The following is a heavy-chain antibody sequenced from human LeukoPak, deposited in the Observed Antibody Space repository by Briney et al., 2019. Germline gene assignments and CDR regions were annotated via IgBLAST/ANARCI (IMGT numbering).Heavy chain of an antibody. CDR1: GYTFTSFG. Sequence: ASVKVSRKASGYTFTSFGISWVRQAPGQGLEWMGWISAYNGNTNYAQKLQGRVTMTTDTSTSTAYMELRSLRSDDTAVYYCAKARGVWFGVSQDYWGQGTLVTVSS. CDR2: ISAYNGNT. D-gene: IGHD3-10*01. J-gene: IGHJ4*02. V-gene: IGHV1-18*01. CDR3: AKARGVWFGVSQDY.